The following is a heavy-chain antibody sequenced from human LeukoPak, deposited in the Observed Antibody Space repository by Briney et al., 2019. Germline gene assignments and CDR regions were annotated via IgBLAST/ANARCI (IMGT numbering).Heavy chain of an antibody. Sequence: GGSLRLSCSAFAFTFSNSAMHWVRQAPGKGLEYVSGIRSNGGNADYADSVKGRFTVSIDNSKNTLFLQMSSLRAQDTAVYYCMKGVGSNNMILIPPGYWGQGTLVTGSS. V-gene: IGHV3-64D*06. CDR3: MKGVGSNNMILIPPGY. CDR1: AFTFSNSA. J-gene: IGHJ4*02. D-gene: IGHD2-8*01. CDR2: IRSNGGNA.